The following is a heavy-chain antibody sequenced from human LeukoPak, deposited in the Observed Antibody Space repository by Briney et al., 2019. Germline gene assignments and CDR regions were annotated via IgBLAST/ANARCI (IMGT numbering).Heavy chain of an antibody. CDR3: ARDEYDSSGNYYVD. CDR2: ISGGST. CDR1: GFTVSSNE. D-gene: IGHD3-22*01. Sequence: GGSLRLSCAASGFTVSSNEMSWVRQAPGKGLEGVSSISGGSTYYADSRKGRVTISRDNSKNTLYLQMNSLRAEDTAVYYCARDEYDSSGNYYVDWGQGTLVTVSS. V-gene: IGHV3-38-3*01. J-gene: IGHJ4*02.